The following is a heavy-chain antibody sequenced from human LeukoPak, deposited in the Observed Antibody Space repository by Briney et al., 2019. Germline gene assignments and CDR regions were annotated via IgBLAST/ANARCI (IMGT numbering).Heavy chain of an antibody. J-gene: IGHJ5*02. Sequence: SETLSLTCTVSGGSISSSSYYWGWIRQPPGKGLEWIGSNYYSGSTYYNPSLKSRFTISVDTSKNQFSLKLSSVTAADTAVYYCARVYYDFWSGYLDWFDPWGEGTLVTVSA. D-gene: IGHD3-3*01. CDR3: ARVYYDFWSGYLDWFDP. CDR1: GGSISSSSYY. CDR2: NYYSGST. V-gene: IGHV4-39*07.